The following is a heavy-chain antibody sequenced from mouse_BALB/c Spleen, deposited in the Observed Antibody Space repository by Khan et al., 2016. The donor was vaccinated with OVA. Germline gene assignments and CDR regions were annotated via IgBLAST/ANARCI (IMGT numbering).Heavy chain of an antibody. CDR2: IYPGNSDT. CDR1: GYTFTSYW. V-gene: IGHV1-5*01. J-gene: IGHJ3*01. CDR3: TRFCSLFSY. Sequence: DVKLQESGTVLARPGTSVKMSCKASGYTFTSYWMHWVKQRPGQGLEWIGAIYPGNSDTSYNQKFKGKAKLTAVTSTSTSYIHLSSLINEDSTFYYCTRFCSLFSYWGQGTLVTVSA.